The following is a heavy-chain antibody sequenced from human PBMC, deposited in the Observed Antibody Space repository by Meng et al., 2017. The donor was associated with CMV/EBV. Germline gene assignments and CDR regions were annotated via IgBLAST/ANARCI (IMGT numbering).Heavy chain of an antibody. Sequence: GGSLRLSCAASGFTVSSNYMSWVRQAPGKGLEWVSSISSSSSYIYYADSVKGRFTISRDNAKNSLYLQMNGLRAEDTAVYYCASWGYDFWSGYPTSEYWGQGTLVTVSS. J-gene: IGHJ4*02. CDR2: ISSSSSYI. V-gene: IGHV3-21*01. D-gene: IGHD3-3*01. CDR1: GFTVSSNY. CDR3: ASWGYDFWSGYPTSEY.